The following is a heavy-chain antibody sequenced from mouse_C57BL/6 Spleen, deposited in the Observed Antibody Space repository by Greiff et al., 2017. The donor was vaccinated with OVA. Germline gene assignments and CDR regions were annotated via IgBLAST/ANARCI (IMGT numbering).Heavy chain of an antibody. J-gene: IGHJ4*01. CDR2: ISDGGSYT. D-gene: IGHD3-3*01. V-gene: IGHV5-4*01. CDR1: GFTFSSYA. CDR3: ARDPEPRDYYAMDY. Sequence: EVQLVESGGGLVKPGGSLKLSCAASGFTFSSYAMSWVRQTPEKRLEWVATISDGGSYTYYPDNVTGRCTISRNTDKNNLYLQMSQLKSEDTAMYYCARDPEPRDYYAMDYWGQGTSVTVSS.